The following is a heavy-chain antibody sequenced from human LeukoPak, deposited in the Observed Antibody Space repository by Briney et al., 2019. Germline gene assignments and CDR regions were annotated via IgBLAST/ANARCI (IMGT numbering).Heavy chain of an antibody. D-gene: IGHD1-26*01. CDR3: AKWAISYYFDY. CDR1: GFTFSSYS. J-gene: IGHJ4*02. Sequence: GGSLRLSCAASGFTFSSYSMNWVRQAPGKGLEWVAVISYDGSNKYYADSVKGRFTISRDNSKNTLYLQMNSLRAEDTAVYYCAKWAISYYFDYWGQGTLVTVSS. CDR2: ISYDGSNK. V-gene: IGHV3-30*18.